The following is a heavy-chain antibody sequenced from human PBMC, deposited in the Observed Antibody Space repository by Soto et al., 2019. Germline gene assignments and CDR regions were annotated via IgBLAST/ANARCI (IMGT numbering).Heavy chain of an antibody. Sequence: GASVKVSCKASGYTFTSYAMHWVRQAPGQRLEWMGWINAGNGNTKYSQKFQGRVTITRDTSASTAYMELSSLRSEDTAVYYCARDRRIFGVVIKDNWFDPWGQGTLVTVS. J-gene: IGHJ5*02. CDR1: GYTFTSYA. CDR3: ARDRRIFGVVIKDNWFDP. CDR2: INAGNGNT. V-gene: IGHV1-3*01. D-gene: IGHD3-3*01.